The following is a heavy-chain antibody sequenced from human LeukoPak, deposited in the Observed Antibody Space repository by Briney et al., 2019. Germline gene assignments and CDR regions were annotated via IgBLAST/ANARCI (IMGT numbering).Heavy chain of an antibody. CDR2: IKSNPDGGAT. CDR3: MTVFAHIPY. J-gene: IGHJ4*02. CDR1: GFTFTNAW. D-gene: IGHD2-21*01. V-gene: IGHV3-15*01. Sequence: GGSLRLSCAASGFTFTNAWMDWVRRAPGKGLEWVGRIKSNPDGGATDYAAPVKGRFTISRDDSRNTLYLQMCGLITEDTAVYYCMTVFAHIPYWGQGALVTVAS.